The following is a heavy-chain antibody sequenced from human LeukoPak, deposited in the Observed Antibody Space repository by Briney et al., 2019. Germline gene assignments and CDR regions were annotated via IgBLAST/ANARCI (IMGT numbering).Heavy chain of an antibody. CDR1: GFTVSSNY. Sequence: PGGSLRLSCAASGFTVSSNYMNWVRQAPGKGLEWVSVIYSGGSTYYADSVKGRFTISSDNSKNTLYLQMSSLRAEDTAVYYCARRVATIGDDYYYYYGMDVWGQGTTVTVSS. D-gene: IGHD5-12*01. CDR2: IYSGGST. J-gene: IGHJ6*02. CDR3: ARRVATIGDDYYYYYGMDV. V-gene: IGHV3-66*01.